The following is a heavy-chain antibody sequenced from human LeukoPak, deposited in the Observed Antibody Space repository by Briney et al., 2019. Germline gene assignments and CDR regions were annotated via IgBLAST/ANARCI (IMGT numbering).Heavy chain of an antibody. V-gene: IGHV3-23*01. D-gene: IGHD3-22*01. Sequence: GRSLRLSCAASGFTFSSYAMSWVRQAPGKGLEWVSAISGSGGSTYYADSVKGRFTISRDNSKNTLYLQMNSLRAEDTAVYYCAKPPNYDSSGYYYSTLSYYFDYWGQGTLVTVSS. CDR2: ISGSGGST. J-gene: IGHJ4*02. CDR3: AKPPNYDSSGYYYSTLSYYFDY. CDR1: GFTFSSYA.